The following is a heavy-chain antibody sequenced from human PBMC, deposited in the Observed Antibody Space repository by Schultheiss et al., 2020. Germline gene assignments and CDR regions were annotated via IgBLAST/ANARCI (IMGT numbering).Heavy chain of an antibody. CDR3: ARSVAGIDY. CDR1: GFTFSSYA. J-gene: IGHJ4*02. CDR2: ISYDGSNK. V-gene: IGHV3-30-3*01. Sequence: GGSLRLSCAASGFTFSSYAMHWVRQAPGKGLEWVAVISYDGSNKYYADSVKGRFTISRDNSKNTLYLQMNSLRAEDTAVYYCARSVAGIDYWGQGTLVTVSS. D-gene: IGHD6-19*01.